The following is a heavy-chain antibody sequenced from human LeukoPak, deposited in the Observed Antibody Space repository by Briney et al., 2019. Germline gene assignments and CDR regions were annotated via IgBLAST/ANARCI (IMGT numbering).Heavy chain of an antibody. D-gene: IGHD4-17*01. Sequence: ASVKVSCKASGYTFTSYYMHWVRQAPGQGLEWMGIINPSGGSTSYAQKFQGRVTMTRDMSTGTVYMELSSLRSEDTAVYYCARSMDYGTVHYYYYMDVWGKGTTVTVSS. V-gene: IGHV1-46*01. CDR3: ARSMDYGTVHYYYYMDV. CDR1: GYTFTSYY. CDR2: INPSGGST. J-gene: IGHJ6*03.